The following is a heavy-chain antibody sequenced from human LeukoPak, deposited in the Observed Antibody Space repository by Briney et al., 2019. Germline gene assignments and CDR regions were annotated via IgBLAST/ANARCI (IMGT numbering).Heavy chain of an antibody. V-gene: IGHV1-46*01. J-gene: IGHJ4*02. CDR1: GYTFTSYY. CDR3: AREREQYDILTGYPPPFDY. Sequence: ASVKVSCKASGYTFTSYYMHWVRQAPGQGLEWMGIINPSGGSTSYARKFQGRVTMTRDTSTSTVYMELSSLRSEDTAVYYCAREREQYDILTGYPPPFDYWGQGTLVTVSS. CDR2: INPSGGST. D-gene: IGHD3-9*01.